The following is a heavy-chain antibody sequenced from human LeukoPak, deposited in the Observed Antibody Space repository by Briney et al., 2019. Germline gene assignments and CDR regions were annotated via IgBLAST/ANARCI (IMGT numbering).Heavy chain of an antibody. D-gene: IGHD6-13*01. Sequence: PSETLSLTCTVSGGSLSSYYWSWIRQPPGKGLEWIGYIYYSGSTNYNPSLKSRVTMPVDTSKNQFSLKLSSVTAADPAVYYCARGYILAAAGTYYYYYMDVWGKGTTVTVSS. V-gene: IGHV4-59*12. CDR2: IYYSGST. J-gene: IGHJ6*03. CDR1: GGSLSSYY. CDR3: ARGYILAAAGTYYYYYMDV.